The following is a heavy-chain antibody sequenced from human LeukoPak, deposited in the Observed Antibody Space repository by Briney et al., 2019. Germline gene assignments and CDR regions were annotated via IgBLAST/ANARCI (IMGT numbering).Heavy chain of an antibody. CDR2: IYHSGST. CDR1: GYSISSGYY. D-gene: IGHD3-10*01. Sequence: SETLSLTCSVSGYSISSGYYWGWIRQPPGKGLEWIVSIYHSGSTYYNPSLKSRVTISVDMSKNQLSLKMSSVTAADTAVYYCARDQTRGLVYYWGQGTLVTVSS. J-gene: IGHJ4*02. V-gene: IGHV4-38-2*02. CDR3: ARDQTRGLVYY.